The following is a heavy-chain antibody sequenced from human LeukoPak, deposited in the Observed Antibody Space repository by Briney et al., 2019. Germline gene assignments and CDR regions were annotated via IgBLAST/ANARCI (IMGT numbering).Heavy chain of an antibody. J-gene: IGHJ4*02. D-gene: IGHD2-2*02. V-gene: IGHV3-23*01. CDR3: AKGRGFTSSTCYNY. Sequence: RGGSLRLSCAASGFTFSNYAMSWVRQAPGKGLEWVSPISGSGDSTSYADSVKGRFTISRDNSKNTLYLQMNSLRAEDTAVYYCAKGRGFTSSTCYNYWGQGTLVTVSS. CDR2: ISGSGDST. CDR1: GFTFSNYA.